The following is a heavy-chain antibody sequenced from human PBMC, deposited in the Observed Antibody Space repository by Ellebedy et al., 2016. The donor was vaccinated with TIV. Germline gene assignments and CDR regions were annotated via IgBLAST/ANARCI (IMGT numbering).Heavy chain of an antibody. Sequence: PSETLSLTCSVSGASISSNYWSWIRQPPGKGLEWIGYINYSGSSNFNPSLKSRVTISVDTSKNQFSLRLSSVTAADTAMYYCARDNYDILTGSQNWFDPWGQGTLVTVSS. D-gene: IGHD3-9*01. J-gene: IGHJ5*02. CDR3: ARDNYDILTGSQNWFDP. CDR1: GASISSNY. CDR2: INYSGSS. V-gene: IGHV4-59*01.